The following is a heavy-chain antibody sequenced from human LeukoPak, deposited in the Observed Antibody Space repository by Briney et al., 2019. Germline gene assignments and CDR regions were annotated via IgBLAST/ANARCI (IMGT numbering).Heavy chain of an antibody. CDR2: ISAYNGNT. J-gene: IGHJ5*02. V-gene: IGHV1-18*01. D-gene: IGHD7-27*01. Sequence: GASVKVSCKASGYTFTSYGISWVRQAPGQGLEWMGWISAYNGNTNYAQKLQGRVTMTTDTSTSTAYMELRSLRSDDTAVYYCARGGGGAHNWGSGSWFDPWGQGTLVTVSS. CDR1: GYTFTSYG. CDR3: ARGGGGAHNWGSGSWFDP.